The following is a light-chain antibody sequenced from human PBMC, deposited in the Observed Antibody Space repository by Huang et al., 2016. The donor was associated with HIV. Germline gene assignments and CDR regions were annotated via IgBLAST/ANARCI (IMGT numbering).Light chain of an antibody. CDR1: ESINIF. V-gene: IGKV1-39*01. CDR2: GAS. Sequence: DIQLTQSPSSLAASVGDRVTITCRASESINIFLNWYQQKSGKAPKVLIFGASRLPSGVPSRFTGSGSGTDFTLTSSSLQPEDFATYYCQQSYSTPRTFGQGTKVEIK. CDR3: QQSYSTPRT. J-gene: IGKJ1*01.